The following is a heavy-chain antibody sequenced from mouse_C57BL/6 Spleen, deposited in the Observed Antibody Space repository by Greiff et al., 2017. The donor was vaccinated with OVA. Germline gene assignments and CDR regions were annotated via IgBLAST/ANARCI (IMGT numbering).Heavy chain of an antibody. CDR3: ARSGVLRFLSAY. D-gene: IGHD1-1*01. CDR1: GYTFTSYW. V-gene: IGHV1-50*01. Sequence: QVQLQQPGAELVKPGASVKLSCKASGYTFTSYWMQWVKPRPGQGLEWIGEIDPSDSYTNYNQKFKGKATLTVDTSSSTAYMQLSSLTSEDSAVYYCARSGVLRFLSAYWGQGTLVTVSA. CDR2: IDPSDSYT. J-gene: IGHJ3*01.